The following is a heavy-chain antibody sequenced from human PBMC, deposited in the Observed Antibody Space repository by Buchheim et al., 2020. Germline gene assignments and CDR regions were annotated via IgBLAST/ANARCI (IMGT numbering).Heavy chain of an antibody. CDR1: GFIFSSYS. J-gene: IGHJ4*02. Sequence: EVQLVESGGGLVKPGGSLRLSCAASGFIFSSYSMNWVRQAPGKGLEWVSSISSSSSYIYYADSVKGRFTIPRENAKNSLYLQMNSLRAEDTAVYYCASDKFLGGSSGYYYGWGQGTL. CDR3: ASDKFLGGSSGYYYG. D-gene: IGHD3-22*01. CDR2: ISSSSSYI. V-gene: IGHV3-21*01.